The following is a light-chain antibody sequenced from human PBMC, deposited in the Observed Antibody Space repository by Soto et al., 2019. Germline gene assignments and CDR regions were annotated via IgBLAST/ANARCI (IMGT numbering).Light chain of an antibody. V-gene: IGKV1-8*01. CDR3: QQNYNSPWT. Sequence: AIRMTQSPSSFSASTGDRVTITCRASQGISSYLAWYQQKPGKAPKLLIYAASTLQSGVPSRFSGSGSGTDFTLTISCLQPEDFATYYCQQNYNSPWTFGQGTKVDIK. CDR2: AAS. J-gene: IGKJ1*01. CDR1: QGISSY.